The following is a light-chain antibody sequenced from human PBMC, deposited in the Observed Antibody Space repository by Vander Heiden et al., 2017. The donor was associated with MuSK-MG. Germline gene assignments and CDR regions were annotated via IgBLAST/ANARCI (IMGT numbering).Light chain of an antibody. CDR1: QDISNY. V-gene: IGKV1-27*01. CDR3: QKYNRAPLT. CDR2: GAS. J-gene: IGKJ1*01. Sequence: DIQMTQSPSSLSASVGDRVTITCRASQDISNYLAWYQQKPGKVPKLLIYGASTLHSGVPSRFSGSGSGTDFTLTIRSLQPDDVATYCCQKYNRAPLTFGPGTKVEVK.